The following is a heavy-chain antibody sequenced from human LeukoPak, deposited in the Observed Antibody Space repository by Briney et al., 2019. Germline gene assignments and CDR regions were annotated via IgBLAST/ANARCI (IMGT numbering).Heavy chain of an antibody. CDR1: GASISSYC. Sequence: PSETLSLTCTVSGASISSYCWSWIRQPPGKGLEWIGYIYYSGSTNYNPSLKSRVTISVDTSKNQFSLKLSSVTAADTAVYYCARESSSWYGPFDYWGQGTLVTVSS. CDR2: IYYSGST. V-gene: IGHV4-59*01. CDR3: ARESSSWYGPFDY. J-gene: IGHJ4*02. D-gene: IGHD6-13*01.